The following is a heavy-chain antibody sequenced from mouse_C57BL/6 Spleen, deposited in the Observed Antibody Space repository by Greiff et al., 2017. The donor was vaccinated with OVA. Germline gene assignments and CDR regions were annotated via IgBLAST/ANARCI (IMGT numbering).Heavy chain of an antibody. CDR1: GYAFSSYW. CDR3: AYYGSREYYFDY. J-gene: IGHJ2*01. D-gene: IGHD1-1*01. CDR2: IYPGDGDT. V-gene: IGHV1-80*01. Sequence: VQLQQSGAELVKPGASVKISCTASGYAFSSYWMNWVKQRPGKGLEWIGQIYPGDGDTNYNGKFKGKATLTADKSSSTAYMQLISLTSEDSAVYFCAYYGSREYYFDYWGQGTTLTVSS.